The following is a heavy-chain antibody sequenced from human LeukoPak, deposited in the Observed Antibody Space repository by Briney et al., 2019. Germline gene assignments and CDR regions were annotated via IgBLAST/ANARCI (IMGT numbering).Heavy chain of an antibody. CDR3: ASQRGYSYGTVP. CDR1: GGSISSSSYY. J-gene: IGHJ4*02. V-gene: IGHV4-39*01. CDR2: IYYSGSI. Sequence: SETLSLTCTVSGGSISSSSYYWGWIRQPPGKGLEWIGSIYYSGSIYYNPSLKSRITISVDTSKNQFSLKLSSVTAADTAVYYCASQRGYSYGTVPWGQGTLVTVSS. D-gene: IGHD5-18*01.